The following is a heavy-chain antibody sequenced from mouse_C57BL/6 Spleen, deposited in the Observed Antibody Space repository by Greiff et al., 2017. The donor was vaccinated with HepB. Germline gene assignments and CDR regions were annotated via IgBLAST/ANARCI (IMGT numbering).Heavy chain of an antibody. J-gene: IGHJ1*03. Sequence: EVKLVESGGGLVKPGGSLKLSCAASGFTFSDYGMHWVRQAPEKGLEWVAYISSGSSTIYYADTVKGRFTISRDNAKNTPFLQMTSLRSEDPALYYGARDGYGYFDVWGTGTTVTVSS. CDR2: ISSGSSTI. D-gene: IGHD2-3*01. CDR1: GFTFSDYG. V-gene: IGHV5-17*01. CDR3: ARDGYGYFDV.